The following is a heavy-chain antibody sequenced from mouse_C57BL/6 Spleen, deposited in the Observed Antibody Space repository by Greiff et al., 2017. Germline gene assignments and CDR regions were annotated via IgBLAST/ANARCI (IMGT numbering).Heavy chain of an antibody. CDR1: GFTFSSYA. Sequence: EVQVVESGGGLVKPGGSLKLSCAASGFTFSSYAMSWVRQTPEKRLEWVATISDGGSYTYYPDNVKGRFTISRDNAKNNLYLQMSHLKSDDTAVYYCARDRECSGSSPWFAYWGQGTLVTVSA. D-gene: IGHD1-1*01. V-gene: IGHV5-4*01. J-gene: IGHJ3*01. CDR3: ARDRECSGSSPWFAY. CDR2: ISDGGSYT.